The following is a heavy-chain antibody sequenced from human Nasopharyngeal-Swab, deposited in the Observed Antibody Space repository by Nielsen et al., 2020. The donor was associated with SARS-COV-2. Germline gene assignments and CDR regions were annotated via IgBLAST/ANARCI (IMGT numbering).Heavy chain of an antibody. CDR1: GGSISSSSYY. J-gene: IGHJ6*03. Sequence: SETLSLTCTVSGGSISSSSYYRGWIRQPPGKGLEWIGSIYYSGSTYYNPSLKSRVTISVDTSKNQFSLKLSSVTAADTAVYYCARLTVLLWFGEPTYMDVWGKGTTVTVSS. D-gene: IGHD3-10*01. CDR3: ARLTVLLWFGEPTYMDV. CDR2: IYYSGST. V-gene: IGHV4-39*01.